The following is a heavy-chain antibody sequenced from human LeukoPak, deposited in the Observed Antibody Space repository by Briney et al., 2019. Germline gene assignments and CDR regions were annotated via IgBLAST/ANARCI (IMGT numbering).Heavy chain of an antibody. D-gene: IGHD2-21*02. Sequence: GESLKISCQASGYSFTSYWIGWVRQMPGKGLEWMGIIDPSDSGIRYTPSFQGQVTISADKSLGTAYLQWNSLKASDTAIYYCARQTAMGRSGDYWGQGTLVTVSS. J-gene: IGHJ4*02. V-gene: IGHV5-51*01. CDR1: GYSFTSYW. CDR3: ARQTAMGRSGDY. CDR2: IDPSDSGI.